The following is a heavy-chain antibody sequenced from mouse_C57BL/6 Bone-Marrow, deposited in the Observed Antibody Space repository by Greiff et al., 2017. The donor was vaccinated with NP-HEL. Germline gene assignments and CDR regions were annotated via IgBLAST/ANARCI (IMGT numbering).Heavy chain of an antibody. J-gene: IGHJ3*01. Sequence: QVQLQQPGAELVRPGTSVKLSCKASGYTFTSYWMHWVKQRPGQGLEWIGVIDPSDSYTNYNQKFKGKATLTVDTSSSTAYMQLSSLTSEDSAVYYCARGGGLGWFAYWGQGTLVTVSA. V-gene: IGHV1-59*01. D-gene: IGHD2-4*01. CDR3: ARGGGLGWFAY. CDR1: GYTFTSYW. CDR2: IDPSDSYT.